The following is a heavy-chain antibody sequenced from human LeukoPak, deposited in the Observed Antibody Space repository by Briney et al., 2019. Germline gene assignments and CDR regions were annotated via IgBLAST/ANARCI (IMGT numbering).Heavy chain of an antibody. D-gene: IGHD3-16*02. CDR1: GFTFSSYI. V-gene: IGHV3-21*01. Sequence: GGSLRLSCAASGFTFSSYIMNWVRQAPGKGLEWVSSISSSSSYIYYADSVKGRFTISRDNAKNSLYLQMNSLRAEDTAVYYCARDSSYDYVWGSYRKDCFDYWGQGTLVTVSS. CDR2: ISSSSSYI. CDR3: ARDSSYDYVWGSYRKDCFDY. J-gene: IGHJ4*02.